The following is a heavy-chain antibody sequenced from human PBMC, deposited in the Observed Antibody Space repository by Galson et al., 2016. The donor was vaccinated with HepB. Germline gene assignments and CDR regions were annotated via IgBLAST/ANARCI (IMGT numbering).Heavy chain of an antibody. CDR2: IYYSGST. V-gene: IGHV4-39*06. J-gene: IGHJ3*02. CDR3: VSPYGSGTEAAFDI. CDR1: GGSVSSSVFY. Sequence: SETLSLTCTVSGGSVSSSVFYWGWIRQPPGKGLEWIGSIYYSGSTYYNPSLKSRLTISVDTSKNRFALKLNSVTAADTAVYYGVSPYGSGTEAAFDIWGQGTMVTVSS. D-gene: IGHD3-10*01.